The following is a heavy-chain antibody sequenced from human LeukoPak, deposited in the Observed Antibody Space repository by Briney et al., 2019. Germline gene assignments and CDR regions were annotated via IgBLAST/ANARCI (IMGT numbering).Heavy chain of an antibody. CDR3: ARALIAAAGWDNYYYYGMDV. J-gene: IGHJ6*02. Sequence: SETLSLTCTVSGGSISSYYWSWIRQPPGKGLEWIGYIYYSGSTNYNPSLKSRVTISVDTSKNQFSLKLSSVTAADTAVYYCARALIAAAGWDNYYYYGMDVWGQGTTVTVSS. CDR2: IYYSGST. D-gene: IGHD6-13*01. V-gene: IGHV4-59*08. CDR1: GGSISSYY.